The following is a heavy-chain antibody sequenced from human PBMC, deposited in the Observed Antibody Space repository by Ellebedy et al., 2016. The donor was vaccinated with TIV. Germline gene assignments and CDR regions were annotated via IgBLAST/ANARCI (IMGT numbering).Heavy chain of an antibody. Sequence: GESLKISCQGSAYSVINYWIVWVRQLPGRGWEWMGIIDLSDPDTRYSPSVQGQGTSSADKSITTAYLQWSSLKAPDTAMYFCARSLTSRGGDAFNIWGQGTMVTVSS. CDR1: AYSVINYW. CDR3: ARSLTSRGGDAFNI. V-gene: IGHV5-51*01. D-gene: IGHD2-21*02. CDR2: IDLSDPDT. J-gene: IGHJ3*02.